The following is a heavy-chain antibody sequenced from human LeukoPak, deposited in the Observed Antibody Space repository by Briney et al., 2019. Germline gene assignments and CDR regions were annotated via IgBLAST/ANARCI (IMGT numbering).Heavy chain of an antibody. D-gene: IGHD6-19*01. V-gene: IGHV4-39*01. J-gene: IGHJ4*02. Sequence: SETLSLTCTVSGGSISSSSYYWGWIRQPPGKGLEWIGSIYYSGSTYYNPSLKSRVTISVDTSKSQFSLKLSSVTAADTAVYYCARNPIAVADHYFDYWGQGTLVTVSS. CDR3: ARNPIAVADHYFDY. CDR1: GGSISSSSYY. CDR2: IYYSGST.